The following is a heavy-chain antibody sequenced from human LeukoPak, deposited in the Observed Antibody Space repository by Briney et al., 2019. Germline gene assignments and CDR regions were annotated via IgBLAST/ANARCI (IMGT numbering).Heavy chain of an antibody. J-gene: IGHJ5*02. Sequence: SETLSLTCAVYGGSFSGYYWSWIRQPPGKGLEWIGEINHSGSTNYNPSLKSRVTISVDTSKNQFSLKLSSVTAADTAVYYCARRSGWPQHLNWFDPWGQGTLVTVSS. V-gene: IGHV4-34*01. CDR2: INHSGST. D-gene: IGHD3-3*02. CDR3: ARRSGWPQHLNWFDP. CDR1: GGSFSGYY.